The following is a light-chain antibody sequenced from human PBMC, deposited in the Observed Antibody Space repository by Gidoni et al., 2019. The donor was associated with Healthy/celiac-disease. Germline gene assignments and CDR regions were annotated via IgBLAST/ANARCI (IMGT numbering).Light chain of an antibody. V-gene: IGLV2-11*01. CDR3: SSYAGSRV. CDR1: RSDVGGYNY. J-gene: IGLJ3*02. Sequence: QSPLTQPRSVSGSPGQSVTISCTGTRSDVGGYNYVSWYQQHPGKAPKLMIYDVSKRPSGVPDRFSGSKSGNTASLTISGLQAEDEADYYCSSYAGSRVFGGGTKLTVL. CDR2: DVS.